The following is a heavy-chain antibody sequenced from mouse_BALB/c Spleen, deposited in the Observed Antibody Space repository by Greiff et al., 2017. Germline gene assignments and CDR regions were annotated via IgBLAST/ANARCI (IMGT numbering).Heavy chain of an antibody. V-gene: IGHV1-77*01. CDR2: IYPGSGNT. Sequence: QVQLQQSGAELARPGASVKLSCKASGYTFTDYYINWVKQRTGQGLEWIGEIYPGSGNTYYNEKFKGKATLTADKSSSTAYMQLSSLTYEDSAVYFWEGGGWEGGYWGQGTTLTVSS. J-gene: IGHJ2*01. CDR3: EGGGWEGGY. D-gene: IGHD1-1*02. CDR1: GYTFTDYY.